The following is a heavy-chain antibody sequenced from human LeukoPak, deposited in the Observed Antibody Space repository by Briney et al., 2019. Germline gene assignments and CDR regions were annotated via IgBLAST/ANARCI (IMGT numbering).Heavy chain of an antibody. D-gene: IGHD3-22*01. Sequence: SETLSLTCTVSGGSISNLNYYWSWIRQPAGKGLEWIGRIYASGSTNYNPSLKSRVTISVDTSKNQFSLKLSSVTAADTAVYYCARPSTYFYDSSGHGAFDIWGQGTMVTVSS. CDR1: GGSISNLNYY. J-gene: IGHJ3*02. CDR2: IYASGST. CDR3: ARPSTYFYDSSGHGAFDI. V-gene: IGHV4-61*02.